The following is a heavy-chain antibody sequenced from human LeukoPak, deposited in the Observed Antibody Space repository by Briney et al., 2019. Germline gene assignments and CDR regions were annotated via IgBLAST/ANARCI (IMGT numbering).Heavy chain of an antibody. D-gene: IGHD3-10*01. CDR2: IDWDDDK. V-gene: IGHV2-70*11. J-gene: IGHJ4*02. Sequence: SGPALVKPTQTLTLTCTFSGFSLGTSGMCVSWIRQPPGKALEWLARIDWDDDKYYSTSLKTRLTISKDTSKNQVVLTMTNMDPVDTATYYCARITTMVRGFDYWGQGTLVTVSS. CDR1: GFSLGTSGMC. CDR3: ARITTMVRGFDY.